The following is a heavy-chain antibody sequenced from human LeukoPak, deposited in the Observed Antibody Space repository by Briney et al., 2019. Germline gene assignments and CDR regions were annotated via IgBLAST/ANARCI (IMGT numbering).Heavy chain of an antibody. CDR2: ISYDGSNK. J-gene: IGHJ4*02. Sequence: PGRSLRLSCAASGFTFSSYAMHWVRQAPGKGLEWVAVISYDGSNKYYADSVKGRFTISRDNSKNTLYLQMNSLRAEDTAVYYCAKPQNWGQGTLVTVSS. CDR3: AKPQN. CDR1: GFTFSSYA. V-gene: IGHV3-30-3*02.